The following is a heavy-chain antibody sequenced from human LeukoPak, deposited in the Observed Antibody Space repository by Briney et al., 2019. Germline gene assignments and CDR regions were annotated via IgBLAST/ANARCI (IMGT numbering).Heavy chain of an antibody. Sequence: GGSLRLSCAASGFTFSSYSMSWVRQAPGKGLEWVSSISSSSSYIYYADSVKGRITISRDNAKNSLYLQMNSLRAEDTAVYYCARVDIVAHSFDYWGQGTLVTVSS. V-gene: IGHV3-21*01. D-gene: IGHD5-12*01. CDR2: ISSSSSYI. CDR3: ARVDIVAHSFDY. J-gene: IGHJ4*02. CDR1: GFTFSSYS.